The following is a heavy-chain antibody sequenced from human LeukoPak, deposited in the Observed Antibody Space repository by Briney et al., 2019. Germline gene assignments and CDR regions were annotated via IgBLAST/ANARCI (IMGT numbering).Heavy chain of an antibody. CDR2: IYYSGST. CDR1: GGSVSSYY. CDR3: ARHGGGSSSSGPNAFDI. D-gene: IGHD6-6*01. J-gene: IGHJ3*02. V-gene: IGHV4-59*08. Sequence: PSETLSLTCTVSGGSVSSYYWSWIRQPPGKGLEWIGYIYYSGSTNYNPSLKSRVTISVDTSKNQFSLKLSSVTAADTAVYYCARHGGGSSSSGPNAFDIWGQGTMVTVSS.